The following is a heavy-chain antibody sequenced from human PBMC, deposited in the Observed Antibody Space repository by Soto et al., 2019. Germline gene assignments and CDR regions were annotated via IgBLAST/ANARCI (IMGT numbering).Heavy chain of an antibody. CDR1: GGSISSYY. D-gene: IGHD2-21*02. Sequence: PSELLSLTCTVSGGSISSYYWSCIRQPAGKGLEWIGRIYTSGSTNYNPSLKSRVTMSVDTSKNQFSLKLSSVTAADTAVYYGARCGYGGNSGLDYWGQGTLVTVSS. J-gene: IGHJ4*02. CDR3: ARCGYGGNSGLDY. V-gene: IGHV4-4*07. CDR2: IYTSGST.